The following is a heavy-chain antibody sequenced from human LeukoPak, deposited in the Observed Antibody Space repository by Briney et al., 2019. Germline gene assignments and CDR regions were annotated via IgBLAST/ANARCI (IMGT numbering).Heavy chain of an antibody. CDR1: GGSITNYY. V-gene: IGHV4-59*01. CDR2: IYYTGST. CDR3: ARVQIGYSYGLFDY. D-gene: IGHD5-18*01. Sequence: SETLSLTCTVSGGSITNYYWSWIRQPPGKGLEWIGYIYYTGSTNYNPSLKSRVTISVDTSKNQFSLKLSSVTAAGTAVYYCARVQIGYSYGLFDYWGQGTLVTVSS. J-gene: IGHJ4*02.